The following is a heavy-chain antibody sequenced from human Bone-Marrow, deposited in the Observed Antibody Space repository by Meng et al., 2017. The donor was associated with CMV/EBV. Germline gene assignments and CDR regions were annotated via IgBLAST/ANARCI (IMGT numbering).Heavy chain of an antibody. J-gene: IGHJ6*02. CDR3: ARANDFWSGYNYYYYGMDV. V-gene: IGHV3-30-3*01. D-gene: IGHD3-3*01. Sequence: GESLKISCAASGFTFSSYAMHWVRQAPGKGLEWVAVISYDGSNKYYADSVKGRFTISRDNSKNTLYLQMNSLRAEDTAVYYCARANDFWSGYNYYYYGMDVWGQGTTVTVSS. CDR2: ISYDGSNK. CDR1: GFTFSSYA.